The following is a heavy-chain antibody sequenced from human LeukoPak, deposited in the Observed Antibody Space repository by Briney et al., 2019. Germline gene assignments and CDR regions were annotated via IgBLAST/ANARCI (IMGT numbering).Heavy chain of an antibody. CDR1: GFTFGEHV. V-gene: IGHV3-49*04. CDR2: IRSRTFRGTT. Sequence: GGSLRLTCAVSGFTFGEHVVSWVRQAPGKGLEWVGLIRSRTFRGTTENAASVEGRFTFSRDDSKSIAYLQRNSLKTEATAVYYCTREDLYYYYMDVWGKGTPVTVSS. CDR3: TREDLYYYYMDV. J-gene: IGHJ6*03.